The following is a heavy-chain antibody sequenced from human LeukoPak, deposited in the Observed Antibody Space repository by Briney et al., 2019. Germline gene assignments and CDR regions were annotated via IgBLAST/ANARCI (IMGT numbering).Heavy chain of an antibody. D-gene: IGHD6-6*01. Sequence: GGSLRLSCTASGFSFSEHWMHWARQLPGKGLVWVSRISPTGSTTSYADSVKGRFTVSRDNAKNTLYLQVNNLRAEDTAVYYCARGPNSNWSGLDFWGQGTLLTVSS. CDR1: GFSFSEHW. CDR2: ISPTGSTT. V-gene: IGHV3-74*01. J-gene: IGHJ4*02. CDR3: ARGPNSNWSGLDF.